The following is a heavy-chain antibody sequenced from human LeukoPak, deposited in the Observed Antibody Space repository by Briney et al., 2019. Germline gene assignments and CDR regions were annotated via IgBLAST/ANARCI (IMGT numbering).Heavy chain of an antibody. V-gene: IGHV3-23*01. D-gene: IGHD2-2*02. CDR3: AKAGGYCSSTSCYNPRSTSYFDY. J-gene: IGHJ4*02. CDR2: ISGSGGST. CDR1: GFTVSSNY. Sequence: PGGSLRLSCAASGFTVSSNYMSWVRQAPGKGLEWVSAISGSGGSTYYADSVEGRFTISRDNSKNTLYLQMNSLRAEDTAVYYCAKAGGYCSSTSCYNPRSTSYFDYWGQGTLVTVSS.